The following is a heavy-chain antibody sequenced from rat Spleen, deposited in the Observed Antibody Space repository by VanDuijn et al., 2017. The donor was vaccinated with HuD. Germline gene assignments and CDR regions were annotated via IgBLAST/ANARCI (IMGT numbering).Heavy chain of an antibody. CDR2: ISAGGDNT. J-gene: IGHJ1*01. V-gene: IGHV5-25*01. D-gene: IGHD5-1*01. CDR3: ASLLGAPDWYVDF. CDR1: GFTFSNYY. Sequence: EVQLVESGGGLVQPGRSMKISCAASGFTFSNYYMAWVRLAPTKGLEWVASISAGGDNTYYRDSVKGRFTISRDNGKSTLYLQMDSLRSEDTATYYWASLLGAPDWYVDFWGPGTMVTVSS.